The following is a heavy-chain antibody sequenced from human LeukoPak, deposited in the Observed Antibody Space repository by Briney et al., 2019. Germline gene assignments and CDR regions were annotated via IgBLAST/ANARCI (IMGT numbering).Heavy chain of an antibody. V-gene: IGHV3-23*01. D-gene: IGHD3-9*01. CDR1: GFTFNNYA. CDR3: AKVLVARYYDILTGQSFDY. Sequence: GGSLRLSCAASGFTFNNYAMSWVRQAPGKGLEWVSVISGSGGSTYYADSVRGRFTISRDNSKNTLYLQMNSLRAEDTAVYYCAKVLVARYYDILTGQSFDYWGQGTLVTVSS. J-gene: IGHJ4*02. CDR2: ISGSGGST.